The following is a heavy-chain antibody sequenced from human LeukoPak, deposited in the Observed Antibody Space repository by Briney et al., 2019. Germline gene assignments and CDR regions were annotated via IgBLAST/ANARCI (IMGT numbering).Heavy chain of an antibody. J-gene: IGHJ5*02. D-gene: IGHD6-13*01. CDR2: IIPILGIA. CDR1: RGTFSSYA. CDR3: ARDKGAAAGRLNWFDP. Sequence: SSVKVSCKASRGTFSSYAISWVRQAPGQGREWMGRIIPILGIANYAQKFQGRVTITADKSTSTAYMEVSSVRSEDTAVYYCARDKGAAAGRLNWFDPWGQGTLVTVSS. V-gene: IGHV1-69*04.